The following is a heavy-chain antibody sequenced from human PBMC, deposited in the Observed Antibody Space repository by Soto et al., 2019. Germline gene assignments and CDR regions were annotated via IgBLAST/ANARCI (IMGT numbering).Heavy chain of an antibody. Sequence: QVQLVESGGGVVQPGRSLRLSCAASGFTFSSYGMHWVRQAPGKGLEWVAVIWYDGSNKYYADSMKGRFTISRDNSKNPLYLQMNSLRAEDTAVYYCARSRGYDFWSGPFDYWGQGTLVTVSS. CDR1: GFTFSSYG. CDR3: ARSRGYDFWSGPFDY. CDR2: IWYDGSNK. D-gene: IGHD3-3*01. J-gene: IGHJ4*02. V-gene: IGHV3-33*01.